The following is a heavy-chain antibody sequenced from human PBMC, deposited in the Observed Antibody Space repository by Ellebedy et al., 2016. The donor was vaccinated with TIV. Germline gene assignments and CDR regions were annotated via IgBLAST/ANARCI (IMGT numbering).Heavy chain of an antibody. Sequence: GGSLRLSCVASGFNFGNYWMSWVRQAPGKGLEWVANIKEDGSEKYYVDSERGRFTVSRDNAKNSVYLQLNNLRAGDTAVYYCARDQQSSGWYPERNFDFWGQGSLVAVSP. CDR1: GFNFGNYW. CDR3: ARDQQSSGWYPERNFDF. J-gene: IGHJ4*02. D-gene: IGHD6-19*01. V-gene: IGHV3-7*01. CDR2: IKEDGSEK.